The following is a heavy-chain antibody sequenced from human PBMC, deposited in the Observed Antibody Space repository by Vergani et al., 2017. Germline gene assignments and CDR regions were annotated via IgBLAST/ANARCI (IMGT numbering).Heavy chain of an antibody. CDR3: AQIQSKNGYNYDAFDI. J-gene: IGHJ3*02. CDR2: IDWDDDK. Sequence: QVTFKESGPALVKPTQTLTLTCTLSGFSVNSHPMRVIWIRQPPGKALEWLARIDWDDDKFYDRSLKTRLTISKDTSKNQVVLRMTNMDPVDTAMYYCAQIQSKNGYNYDAFDIWGQGTMVIVSS. CDR1: GFSVNSHPMR. V-gene: IGHV2-70*04. D-gene: IGHD5-24*01.